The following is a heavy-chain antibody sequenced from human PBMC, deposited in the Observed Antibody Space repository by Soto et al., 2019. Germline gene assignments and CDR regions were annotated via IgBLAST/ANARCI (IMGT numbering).Heavy chain of an antibody. J-gene: IGHJ4*02. CDR2: IFWDDDA. Sequence: QITLREAGPALVKPTQTLTLTCTFSGFSLSTNGVAVGWIRQPPGKALEWLALIFWDDDARYSPSLKSRLTITKYTSKNQVVLIMTNMYPVDTGTYYCTHTSGHSSTGADNWGQGTQVTVSS. CDR1: GFSLSTNGVA. CDR3: THTSGHSSTGADN. V-gene: IGHV2-5*02. D-gene: IGHD6-19*01.